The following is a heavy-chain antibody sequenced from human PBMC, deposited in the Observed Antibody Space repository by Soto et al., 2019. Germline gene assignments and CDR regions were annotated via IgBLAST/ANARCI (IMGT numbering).Heavy chain of an antibody. V-gene: IGHV4-59*01. Sequence: WETLSLTCSVSNVSTDGFYWNCIRHSPEKGLEWIGQIYFSGSTIYSPTFKSRVTLSVDSSKNQVALRLTSVTAADSAVYFCARASGMSIYNWFETWGQAILVSVSS. D-gene: IGHD6-6*01. CDR1: NVSTDGFY. CDR2: IYFSGST. J-gene: IGHJ5*02. CDR3: ARASGMSIYNWFET.